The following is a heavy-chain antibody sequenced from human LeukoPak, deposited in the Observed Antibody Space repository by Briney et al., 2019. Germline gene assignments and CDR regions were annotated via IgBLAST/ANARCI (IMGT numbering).Heavy chain of an antibody. CDR3: AREEGGDCSRTSCYTSS. Sequence: LSLTCTVSGGSISSYYWSWIRQPPGKGLEWVSYISGSGSTTYYADSVKGRFTISRDNAKNSLYLQMNSLRVEDTAVYYCAREEGGDCSRTSCYTSSWGQGTQVTVST. CDR2: ISGSGSTT. D-gene: IGHD2-2*02. CDR1: GGSISSYY. V-gene: IGHV3-11*01. J-gene: IGHJ4*02.